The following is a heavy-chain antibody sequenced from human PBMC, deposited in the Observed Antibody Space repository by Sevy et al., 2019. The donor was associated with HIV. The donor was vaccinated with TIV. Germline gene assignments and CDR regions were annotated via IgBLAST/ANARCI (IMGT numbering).Heavy chain of an antibody. J-gene: IGHJ4*02. CDR1: GFTFSSYS. V-gene: IGHV3-48*02. CDR2: ISSSSTI. CDR3: ARDSVTDGIRPYGIVGATPRY. D-gene: IGHD1-26*01. Sequence: GGSLRLSCAASGFTFSSYSMNWVRQAPGKGLEWVSYISSSSTIYYADSVKGRFTISRDNAKNSLYLQMNSLRDKDTAVYYGARDSVTDGIRPYGIVGATPRYWGQGTLVTVSS.